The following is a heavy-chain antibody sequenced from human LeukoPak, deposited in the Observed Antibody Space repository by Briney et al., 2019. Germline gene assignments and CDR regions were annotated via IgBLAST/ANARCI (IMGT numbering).Heavy chain of an antibody. CDR2: ISAYNGNT. D-gene: IGHD3-10*01. CDR3: ARDRPYYGSGSYYDAFDI. J-gene: IGHJ3*02. V-gene: IGHV1-18*04. CDR1: GYTFTSYG. Sequence: ASVKVSCKASGYTFTSYGISWVRQAPGQGLECMGWISAYNGNTNYAQKLQGRVTMTTDTSTSTAYMELRSLRSDDTAVYYCARDRPYYGSGSYYDAFDIWGQGTMVTVSS.